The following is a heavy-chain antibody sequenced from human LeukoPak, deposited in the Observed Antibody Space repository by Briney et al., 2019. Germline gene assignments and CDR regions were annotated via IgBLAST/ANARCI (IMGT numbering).Heavy chain of an antibody. J-gene: IGHJ4*02. V-gene: IGHV3-74*01. CDR2: INSDGSST. Sequence: PGGSLRLSCAASGFTFSSYWMHWVRQAPGKGLVWVSRINSDGSSTSYADSVKGRFTISRDNAKNTLYLQMNSLRAEDTAVYYCARFRGPPLWFGELLPFTFDYWGQGTLVTVSS. CDR1: GFTFSSYW. D-gene: IGHD3-10*01. CDR3: ARFRGPPLWFGELLPFTFDY.